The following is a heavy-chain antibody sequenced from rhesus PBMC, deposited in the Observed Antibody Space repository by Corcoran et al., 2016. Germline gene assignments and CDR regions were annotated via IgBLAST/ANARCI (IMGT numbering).Heavy chain of an antibody. CDR3: AKGGSGNYPYGLDS. D-gene: IGHD1-44*01. V-gene: IGHV3-103*01. J-gene: IGHJ6*01. Sequence: EVQLVESGGGLAKPGGSLRLSCAASGFTFSSHAMHGVRQAPGKGLEWGSAIRSGGSTYYADAVTSRFTISRDTSKTTLSLQMNSRRAEDTAVYYCAKGGSGNYPYGLDSWGQGVVVTVSS. CDR1: GFTFSSHA. CDR2: IRSGGST.